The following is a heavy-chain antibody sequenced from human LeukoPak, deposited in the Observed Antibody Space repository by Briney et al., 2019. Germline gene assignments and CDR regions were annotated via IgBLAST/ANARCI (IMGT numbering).Heavy chain of an antibody. CDR1: GFTFSGSA. Sequence: RGSLRLSCAASGFTFSGSAMHWVRQASGKGLEWVGRIRSKANSYATAYAASVEGRFTISRDDSKNTAYLQMNSLKTEDTAVYYCTAYCSGGSCPLDYWGQGTLVTVSS. D-gene: IGHD2-15*01. J-gene: IGHJ4*02. CDR3: TAYCSGGSCPLDY. V-gene: IGHV3-73*01. CDR2: IRSKANSYAT.